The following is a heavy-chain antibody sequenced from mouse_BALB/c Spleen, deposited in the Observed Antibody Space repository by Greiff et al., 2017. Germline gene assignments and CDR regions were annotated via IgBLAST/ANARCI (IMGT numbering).Heavy chain of an antibody. CDR1: GYAFSSSW. V-gene: IGHV1-82*01. J-gene: IGHJ4*01. CDR3: ARGYGPYAMDY. D-gene: IGHD1-1*01. CDR2: IYPGDGDT. Sequence: VQLQQSGPELVKPGASVKISCKASGYAFSSSWMNWVKQRPGQGLEWIGRIYPGDGDTNYNGKFKGKATLTADKSSSTAYMQLSSLTSVDSAVYFCARGYGPYAMDYWGQGTSVTVSS.